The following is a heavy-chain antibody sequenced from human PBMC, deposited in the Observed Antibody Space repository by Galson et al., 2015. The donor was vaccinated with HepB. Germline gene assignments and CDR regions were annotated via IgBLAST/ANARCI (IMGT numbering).Heavy chain of an antibody. CDR2: VIPIFGTI. CDR3: VTFGDDDNFDY. Sequence: SVKVSCKASGDTFSTYIINWVRQAPGQGLEWMGGVIPIFGTINYAQNFQVNVTISADESTSTAYMELTSLRSEDAAVYYCVTFGDDDNFDYWGQGTLVTVSS. CDR1: GDTFSTYI. D-gene: IGHD3-16*01. J-gene: IGHJ4*02. V-gene: IGHV1-69*13.